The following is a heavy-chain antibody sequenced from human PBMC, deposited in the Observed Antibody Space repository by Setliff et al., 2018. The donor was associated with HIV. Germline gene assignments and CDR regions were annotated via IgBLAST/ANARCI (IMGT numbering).Heavy chain of an antibody. V-gene: IGHV4-39*01. CDR2: IYYDGSA. Sequence: PSETLSLTCSVSGGSVSDSNVYWNWIRHSPGKGLEWIGNIYYDGSAYYNPSLKSRVTILIDTSTNQFSLNLSSVTASDTAVYYCARHVDGGLWNAYYYNGLDVWGQGTAVTVSS. J-gene: IGHJ6*02. CDR1: GGSVSDSNVY. CDR3: ARHVDGGLWNAYYYNGLDV. D-gene: IGHD3-3*01.